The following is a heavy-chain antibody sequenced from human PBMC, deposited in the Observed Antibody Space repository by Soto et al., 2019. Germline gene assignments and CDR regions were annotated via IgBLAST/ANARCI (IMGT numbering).Heavy chain of an antibody. Sequence: EVQVVESGGGLVQPGGSLRLSCAASGFTVSSNYMSWVRQAPGKGLEWVSVIYSGGSTNYADSVKGRFTISRDNSKNTLYLQMNSRGAEDKAGYDCARGYYGSGPLDSWGQGTLVTVSS. D-gene: IGHD3-10*01. CDR1: GFTVSSNY. CDR2: IYSGGST. V-gene: IGHV3-66*01. CDR3: ARGYYGSGPLDS. J-gene: IGHJ4*02.